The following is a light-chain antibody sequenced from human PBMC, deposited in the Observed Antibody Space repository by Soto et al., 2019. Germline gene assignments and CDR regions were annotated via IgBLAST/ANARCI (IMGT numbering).Light chain of an antibody. CDR1: SGDFAGSDL. J-gene: IGLJ1*01. Sequence: QSALTQAASVSGSPGQSITISCTGPSGDFAGSDLVSWYQHHPGKAPKVMIYDVSNRASGVSHRFSGSKSGNTASLTISVLQAEDEADYYCSSYMSSTTPYVFGTGTKVTVL. CDR3: SSYMSSTTPYV. V-gene: IGLV2-14*03. CDR2: DVS.